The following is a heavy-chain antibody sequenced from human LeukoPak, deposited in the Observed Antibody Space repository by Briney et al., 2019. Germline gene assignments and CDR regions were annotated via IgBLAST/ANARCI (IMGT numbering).Heavy chain of an antibody. Sequence: PGGSLRLSCAASGFTFSSYAMSWVRQAPGKGLEWVSAISGSGGSTYYADSVKGRFTISRDNSKNTLYLQMNSLRAEDTAVYYCASSSAITMIVVVITTEYFQHWGQGTLVTVPS. V-gene: IGHV3-23*01. CDR1: GFTFSSYA. CDR3: ASSSAITMIVVVITTEYFQH. CDR2: ISGSGGST. J-gene: IGHJ1*01. D-gene: IGHD3-22*01.